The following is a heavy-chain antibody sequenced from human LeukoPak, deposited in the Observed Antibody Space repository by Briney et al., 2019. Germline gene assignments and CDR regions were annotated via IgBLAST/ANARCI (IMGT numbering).Heavy chain of an antibody. J-gene: IGHJ4*02. Sequence: GESLRLSCAASGFTFSNYWMHWVRQAPGKGLEWVSRINSDETSTNYADSVKGRFTISGDNAKNTLYLQMNSLRAEDTAVYYCASRRSTSFDYWGQGTLVTVSS. CDR3: ASRRSTSFDY. CDR1: GFTFSNYW. CDR2: INSDETST. D-gene: IGHD5/OR15-5a*01. V-gene: IGHV3-74*01.